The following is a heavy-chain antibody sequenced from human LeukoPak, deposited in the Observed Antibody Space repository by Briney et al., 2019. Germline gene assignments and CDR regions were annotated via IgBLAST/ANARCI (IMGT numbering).Heavy chain of an antibody. V-gene: IGHV5-10-1*01. D-gene: IGHD1-1*01. CDR1: GYSSTSYW. CDR3: ARDLELERNRWNYFES. J-gene: IGHJ4*02. CDR2: IDPRDSNT. Sequence: GESLKISCKGSGYSSTSYWISWVRQMPGKGLEWMGRIDPRDSNTNYSPSFQGHVTISSDKSITTAYLQWSSLKASDTALYYCARDLELERNRWNYFESWGQGTLVTVSS.